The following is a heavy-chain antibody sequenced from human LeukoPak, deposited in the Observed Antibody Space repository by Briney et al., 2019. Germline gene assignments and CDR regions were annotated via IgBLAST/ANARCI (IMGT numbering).Heavy chain of an antibody. CDR1: GFTFNIYA. Sequence: QSGGSLRLSCAASGFTFNIYAMNWVRQAPGKGLEWVSTITGSGGNTYYAESVKGRFTISRGNSKNTLYLQMNSLRAEDTAVYYCAKSGMGLYYYGMDVWGQGTTVTVSS. CDR2: ITGSGGNT. V-gene: IGHV3-23*01. D-gene: IGHD1-26*01. CDR3: AKSGMGLYYYGMDV. J-gene: IGHJ6*02.